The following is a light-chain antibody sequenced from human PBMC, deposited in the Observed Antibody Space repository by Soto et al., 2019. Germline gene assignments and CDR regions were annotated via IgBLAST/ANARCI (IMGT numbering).Light chain of an antibody. Sequence: EIVMTQSPATLSVSPGERATLYCRASQSVSGNLAWYQQKPGQAPRLLIYGASTRATGIPARFSGSGSGTEFTLTISSLQSEDFAVYYCQQYNNWPLFGQGTKVDI. CDR3: QQYNNWPL. J-gene: IGKJ1*01. CDR1: QSVSGN. CDR2: GAS. V-gene: IGKV3-15*01.